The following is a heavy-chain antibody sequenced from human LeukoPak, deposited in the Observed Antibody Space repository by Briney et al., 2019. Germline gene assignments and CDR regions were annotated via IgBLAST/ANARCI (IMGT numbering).Heavy chain of an antibody. J-gene: IGHJ5*02. CDR2: ISGSGDVT. CDR1: GFTLSSDA. V-gene: IGHV3-23*01. Sequence: GGSLRLPCTSSGFTLSSDAMTWVRQAPGKGLEWVSSISGSGDVTYYADSVKGRFTISRDNSKNTLYLQMNSLRAEDTAVYYCANKPAGFDPWGQGTLVTVSS. D-gene: IGHD1-14*01. CDR3: ANKPAGFDP.